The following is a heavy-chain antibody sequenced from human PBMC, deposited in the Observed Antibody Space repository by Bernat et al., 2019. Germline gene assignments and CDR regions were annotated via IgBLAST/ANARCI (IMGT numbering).Heavy chain of an antibody. CDR1: GFTFSNYW. J-gene: IGHJ5*02. CDR3: AREGSDTPYNWFDP. Sequence: EVQLVESGGSLIEPGRSLRLSCAASGFTFSNYWMHWVRQAPGKGLVWVSRISSDGSTTSYADSVKGRFTISRDNAKNTLFLQMNSLSAEDTAVYFCAREGSDTPYNWFDPWGQGTLVTVSS. CDR2: ISSDGSTT. V-gene: IGHV3-74*01. D-gene: IGHD5-18*01.